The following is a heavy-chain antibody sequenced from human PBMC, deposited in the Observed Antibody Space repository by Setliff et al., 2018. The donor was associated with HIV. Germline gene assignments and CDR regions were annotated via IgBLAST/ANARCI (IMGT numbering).Heavy chain of an antibody. Sequence: GGSLRLSCAASGFTFDRYWMHWVRQAPGKGLVWVSRVNSDGSSKTYADSVKDRFTISRDNAKNTLHLQMNSLRAEDTALYYCAREVGGYDQGGYGMDVWGQGTTVTAP. CDR2: VNSDGSSK. CDR1: GFTFDRYW. V-gene: IGHV3-74*01. D-gene: IGHD5-12*01. J-gene: IGHJ6*02. CDR3: AREVGGYDQGGYGMDV.